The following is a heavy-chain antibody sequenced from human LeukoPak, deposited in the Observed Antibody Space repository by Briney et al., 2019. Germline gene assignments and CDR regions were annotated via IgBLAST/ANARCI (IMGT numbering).Heavy chain of an antibody. Sequence: ASVKVSCKASGYTFTGYYMHWVRQAPGQGLEWMGIINPSGGSTSYAQKFQGRVTMTRETSTSTVYMELSSLRSEDTAVYYCAKAAGTYWYFDLWGRGTLVTVSS. CDR1: GYTFTGYY. J-gene: IGHJ2*01. CDR2: INPSGGST. D-gene: IGHD6-13*01. V-gene: IGHV1-46*01. CDR3: AKAAGTYWYFDL.